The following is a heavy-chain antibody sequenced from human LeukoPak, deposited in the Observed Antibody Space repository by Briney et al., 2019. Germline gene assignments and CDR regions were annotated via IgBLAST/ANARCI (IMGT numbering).Heavy chain of an antibody. CDR1: GFTFSDYY. CDR2: ISTSNSYI. Sequence: GGSLRLSCAASGFTFSDYYMNWVRQTPGKGLEWVSSISTSNSYIYYADSLTGRFTISRDNSKNTLYLQMNSLRAEDTAVYHCARGGSYLSAFDIWGQGTMVTVSS. V-gene: IGHV3-21*04. CDR3: ARGGSYLSAFDI. D-gene: IGHD1-26*01. J-gene: IGHJ3*02.